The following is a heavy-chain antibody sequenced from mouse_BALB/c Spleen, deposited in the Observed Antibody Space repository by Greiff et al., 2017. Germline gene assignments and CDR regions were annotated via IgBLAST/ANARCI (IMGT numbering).Heavy chain of an antibody. CDR3: ARGGEGAMDY. J-gene: IGHJ4*01. Sequence: EVHLVESGGGLVKPGGSLKLSCAASGFTFSDYYMYWVRQTPEKRLEWVATISDGGSYTYYPDSVKGRFTISRDNAKNNLYLQMSSLKSEDTAMYYCARGGEGAMDYWGQGTSVTVSS. CDR1: GFTFSDYY. V-gene: IGHV5-4*02. CDR2: ISDGGSYT.